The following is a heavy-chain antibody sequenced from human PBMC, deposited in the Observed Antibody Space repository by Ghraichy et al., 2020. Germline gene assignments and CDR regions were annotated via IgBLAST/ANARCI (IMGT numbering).Heavy chain of an antibody. J-gene: IGHJ6*02. Sequence: GGSLRLSCAASGFTFSSYSMNWVRQAPGKGLEWVSSISSSSSYIYYADSVKGRFTISRDNAKNSLYLQMNSLRAEDTAVYYCARVLDGNYYGMDVWGQGTTVTVSS. CDR1: GFTFSSYS. CDR2: ISSSSSYI. D-gene: IGHD5-24*01. CDR3: ARVLDGNYYGMDV. V-gene: IGHV3-21*01.